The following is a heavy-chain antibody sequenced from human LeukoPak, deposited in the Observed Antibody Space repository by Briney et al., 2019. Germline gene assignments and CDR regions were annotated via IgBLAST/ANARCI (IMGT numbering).Heavy chain of an antibody. J-gene: IGHJ4*02. CDR3: AKKGLEEFDY. V-gene: IGHV3-23*01. CDR2: TSPSGGST. Sequence: GGSLRLSCAASGFTFSSYAMSWVRQAPGKGLEWVSATSPSGGSTYYADSVKGRFTISRDNFQSTLYLQMNSLRAEDTAVYYCAKKGLEEFDYWGQGALVTVSS. D-gene: IGHD3/OR15-3a*01. CDR1: GFTFSSYA.